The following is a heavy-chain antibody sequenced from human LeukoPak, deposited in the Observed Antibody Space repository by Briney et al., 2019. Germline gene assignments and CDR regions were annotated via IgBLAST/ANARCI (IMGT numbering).Heavy chain of an antibody. D-gene: IGHD5-24*01. CDR2: ISSSGSTI. CDR1: GFTFSSYE. J-gene: IGHJ4*02. V-gene: IGHV3-48*03. CDR3: ARDRDGYNCVFDY. Sequence: GGSLRLSCAASGFTFSSYEMDWVRQAPGKGLEWVSYISSSGSTIYYADSVKGRFTISRDNAKNSLYLQMNSLRAEDTAVYYCARDRDGYNCVFDYWGQGTLVTVSS.